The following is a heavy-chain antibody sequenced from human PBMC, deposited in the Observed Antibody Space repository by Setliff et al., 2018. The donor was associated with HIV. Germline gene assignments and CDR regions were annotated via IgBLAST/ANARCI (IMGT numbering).Heavy chain of an antibody. D-gene: IGHD6-13*01. CDR3: ARNPHSSSWFYSYYYMDV. J-gene: IGHJ6*03. V-gene: IGHV3-48*01. CDR2: ISSSSSTI. CDR1: GLTFSTYS. Sequence: PGGSLRLSCAGSGLTFSTYSMSWVRQAPGKGLEWVSYISSSSSTIYYADSVKGRFTISRDNAKNSLYLQMNSLRVEDTAVYYCARNPHSSSWFYSYYYMDVWAKGTTVTVSS.